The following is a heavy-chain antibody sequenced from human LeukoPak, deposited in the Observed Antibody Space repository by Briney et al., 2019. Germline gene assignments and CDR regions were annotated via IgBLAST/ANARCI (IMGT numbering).Heavy chain of an antibody. D-gene: IGHD3-3*01. V-gene: IGHV3-23*01. J-gene: IGHJ4*02. CDR1: GFTFSDYA. CDR3: SKDQGDFWSGYSIGY. CDR2: ISGSGGST. Sequence: GGSLRLSCVASGFTFSDYAMSWVRQAPGKGLEWVSSISGSGGSTYYADSVKGRFTISRDNSKNTLYLQMNSLRAEDTAVYYCSKDQGDFWSGYSIGYWGQGTLVTVSS.